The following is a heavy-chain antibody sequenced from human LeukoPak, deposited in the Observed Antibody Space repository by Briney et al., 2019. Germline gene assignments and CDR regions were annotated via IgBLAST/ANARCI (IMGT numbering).Heavy chain of an antibody. D-gene: IGHD5-18*01. Sequence: LRLXCXASGFTFSSYSMNWVRQAPGKGLEWVSSIGTSSSYIYYADSLKGRFTISRDNAKNSLYLQMNSLRAEDTAVYYCARRATSERGHSYGLDYWGQGTLVTVSS. CDR2: IGTSSSYI. CDR3: ARRATSERGHSYGLDY. CDR1: GFTFSSYS. V-gene: IGHV3-21*01. J-gene: IGHJ4*02.